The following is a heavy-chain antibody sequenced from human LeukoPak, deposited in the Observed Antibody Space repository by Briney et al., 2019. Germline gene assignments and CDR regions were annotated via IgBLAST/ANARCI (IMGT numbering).Heavy chain of an antibody. Sequence: GGSLRLSCAASGFTFSSYGMHWVRQAPGKGREGVAVIWYGGSNKYYADSVKGRFTISRDNSKNTLYLQMNSLRAEDTAVYYCAKDNTIFGVADNWFDPWGQGTLVTVSS. D-gene: IGHD3-3*01. CDR2: IWYGGSNK. J-gene: IGHJ5*02. CDR3: AKDNTIFGVADNWFDP. V-gene: IGHV3-33*06. CDR1: GFTFSSYG.